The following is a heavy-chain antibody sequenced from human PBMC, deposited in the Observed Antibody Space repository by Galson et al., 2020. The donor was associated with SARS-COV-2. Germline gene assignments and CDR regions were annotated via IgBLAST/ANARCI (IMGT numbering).Heavy chain of an antibody. D-gene: IGHD6-13*01. CDR1: GGSFSGYY. V-gene: IGHV4-34*01. Sequence: SETLSLTCAVYGGSFSGYYWSWIRQPPGKGLEWIGEINHSGSTNYNPSLKSRVTISVDTSKNQFSLKLSSVTAADTAVYYCARARYSSSWYGERYYFDYWGQGTLVTVSS. CDR2: INHSGST. CDR3: ARARYSSSWYGERYYFDY. J-gene: IGHJ4*02.